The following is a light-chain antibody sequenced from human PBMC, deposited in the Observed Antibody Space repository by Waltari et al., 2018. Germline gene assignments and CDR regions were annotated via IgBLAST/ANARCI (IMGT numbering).Light chain of an antibody. CDR3: QQYYGVPLT. CDR2: WAA. V-gene: IGKV4-1*01. Sequence: DIVMTQSPDFLAVSLGERATINCKSSQSVLYSPNNKDYLAWYQQKPGQPPKLLIYWAATRESGVPDRFSGSGSGTDFTLTISSLQAEDVAVYYCQQYYGVPLTFGGGTKVEIK. CDR1: QSVLYSPNNKDY. J-gene: IGKJ4*01.